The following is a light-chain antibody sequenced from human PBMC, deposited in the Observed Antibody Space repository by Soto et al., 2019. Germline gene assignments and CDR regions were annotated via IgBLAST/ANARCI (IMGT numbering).Light chain of an antibody. CDR2: GAS. CDR1: QSVTSN. CDR3: HHYNKWCT. Sequence: IVMTQSPATLSVSPGERATLSCRASQSVTSNLAWYQQKPGQAPRLLIYGASTRATGVPARFSGSGSGTDFPLTISSLQSEDFAVYYFHHYNKWCTFGQVTKVE. V-gene: IGKV3-15*01. J-gene: IGKJ1*01.